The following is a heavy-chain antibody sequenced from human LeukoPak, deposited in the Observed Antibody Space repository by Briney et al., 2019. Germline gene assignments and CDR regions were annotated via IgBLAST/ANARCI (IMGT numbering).Heavy chain of an antibody. Sequence: PGGSLRLSCAASGFTFSSYAMHWVRQAPGKGLEWVAVISYDGSNKYYADSVKGRFTISRDNSKNTLYLQMNSLRAEDTAVYYCARAEGWSFDYWGQGTLVTVSS. CDR1: GFTFSSYA. V-gene: IGHV3-30-3*01. CDR2: ISYDGSNK. J-gene: IGHJ4*02. CDR3: ARAEGWSFDY. D-gene: IGHD6-19*01.